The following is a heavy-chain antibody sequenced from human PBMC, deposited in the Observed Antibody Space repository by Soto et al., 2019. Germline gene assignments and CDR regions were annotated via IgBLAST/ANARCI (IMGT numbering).Heavy chain of an antibody. D-gene: IGHD2-15*01. Sequence: QVQLVESGGGVVQPGRSLRLSCAASGFTFSSYAMHWVRQAPGKGLEWVAFISYDGSSKDYADSVKGRFTISTDNSKNTLYLQMNSLRYEDTSVYYCARAPGYCSGGSCYGDYYYGMDVWGQGTTVTVSS. J-gene: IGHJ6*02. CDR1: GFTFSSYA. CDR3: ARAPGYCSGGSCYGDYYYGMDV. CDR2: ISYDGSSK. V-gene: IGHV3-30-3*01.